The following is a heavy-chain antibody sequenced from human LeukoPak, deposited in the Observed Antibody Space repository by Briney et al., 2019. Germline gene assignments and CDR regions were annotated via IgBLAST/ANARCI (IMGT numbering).Heavy chain of an antibody. D-gene: IGHD4-11*01. V-gene: IGHV3-7*01. CDR1: GFTFSDYY. CDR2: IKQDGSDK. J-gene: IGHJ4*02. CDR3: ARGYTETAYFDY. Sequence: PGGSLRLSCAASGFTFSDYYMSWIRQAPGKGLEWVANIKQDGSDKYYVDSVKGRFTVSRDNAKNSLYLQMNSLRAEDTAVYYCARGYTETAYFDYWGQGTLVTVSS.